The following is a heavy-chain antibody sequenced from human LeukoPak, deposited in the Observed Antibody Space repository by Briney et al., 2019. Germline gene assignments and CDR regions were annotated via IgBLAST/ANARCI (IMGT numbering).Heavy chain of an antibody. CDR2: INPSGGST. D-gene: IGHD3-10*01. CDR3: ARDHRFGEFPDY. J-gene: IGHJ4*02. CDR1: GYTFTGYY. V-gene: IGHV1-46*01. Sequence: ASVKVSCKASGYTFTGYYMHWVRQAPGQGLEWMGIINPSGGSTSYAQKVQGRVTMTRDMSTSTVYMELSSLRSEDTAVYYCARDHRFGEFPDYWGQGTLVTVSS.